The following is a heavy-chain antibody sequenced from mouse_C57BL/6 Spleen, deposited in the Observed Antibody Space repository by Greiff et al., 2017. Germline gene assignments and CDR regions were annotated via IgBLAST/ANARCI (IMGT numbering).Heavy chain of an antibody. CDR3: ARGDYGNYLAWFAY. Sequence: VQLQQPGAELVRPGSSVKLSCKASGYTFTSYWMPWVKQRPIQGLEWIGNIDPSDSETHYNQKFKDKATLTVDKSSSTAYMQLSSLTSEDSAVYYCARGDYGNYLAWFAYWGQGTLVTVSA. CDR2: IDPSDSET. V-gene: IGHV1-52*01. D-gene: IGHD2-1*01. J-gene: IGHJ3*01. CDR1: GYTFTSYW.